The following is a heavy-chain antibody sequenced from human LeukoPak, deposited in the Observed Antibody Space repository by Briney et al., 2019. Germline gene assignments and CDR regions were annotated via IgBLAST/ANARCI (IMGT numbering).Heavy chain of an antibody. V-gene: IGHV1-8*02. J-gene: IGHJ4*02. CDR2: MNPNSGNT. CDR3: ARAPFSFDY. Sequence: PRASVKVSCKASGYTFTGYYMHWVRQATGQGLEWMGWMNPNSGNTGYAQKFQGRVTMTRNTSISTAYMELSSLRSEDTAVYYCARAPFSFDYWGQGTLVTVSS. CDR1: GYTFTGYY.